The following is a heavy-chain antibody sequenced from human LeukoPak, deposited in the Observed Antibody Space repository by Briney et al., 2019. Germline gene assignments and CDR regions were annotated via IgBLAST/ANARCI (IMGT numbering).Heavy chain of an antibody. CDR3: ARSSVAVTIFDY. CDR2: INAGNGNI. D-gene: IGHD6-19*01. V-gene: IGHV1-3*01. J-gene: IGHJ4*02. Sequence: GASVKVSCKASGYTFTSYAMHWVRQAPGQRLEWMGWINAGNGNIKYSQKFQGRVTITRDTSASTAYMELSSLRSEDTAVYYCARSSVAVTIFDYWGQGTLVTVSS. CDR1: GYTFTSYA.